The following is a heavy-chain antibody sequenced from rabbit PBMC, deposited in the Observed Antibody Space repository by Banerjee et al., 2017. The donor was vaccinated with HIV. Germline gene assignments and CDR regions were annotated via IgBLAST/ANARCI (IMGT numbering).Heavy chain of an antibody. V-gene: IGHV1S47*01. D-gene: IGHD6-1*01. Sequence: QEQLEESGGGVVQPEGSLTLTCKASGSDIRNNAMYWVRQAPGKGLELIACIYSSNGDKWYASWVNGRFSISRSTSLNTVDLKMTSLTVADTAAYFCGRDRDGDAGYGSLALWGPGTLVTVS. CDR3: GRDRDGDAGYGSLAL. J-gene: IGHJ4*01. CDR2: IYSSNGDK. CDR1: GSDIRNNA.